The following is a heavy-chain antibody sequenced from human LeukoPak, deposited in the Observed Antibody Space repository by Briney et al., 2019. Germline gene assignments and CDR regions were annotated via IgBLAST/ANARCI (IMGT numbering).Heavy chain of an antibody. CDR3: AKDASGATVTSDLGLDY. V-gene: IGHV3-11*04. CDR1: GFIISDYY. D-gene: IGHD4-17*01. J-gene: IGHJ4*02. Sequence: GGSLRLSCEGSGFIISDYYMSWIRQAPGKGLEWISYISSSGRTVYYADSVRGRFTISRDNSKNTLYLQMNSLRAEDTAVYYCAKDASGATVTSDLGLDYWGQGTLVTVSS. CDR2: ISSSGRTV.